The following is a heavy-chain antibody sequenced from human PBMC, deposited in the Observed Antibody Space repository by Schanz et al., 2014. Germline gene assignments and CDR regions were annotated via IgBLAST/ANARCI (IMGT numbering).Heavy chain of an antibody. CDR2: VSRSSHI. CDR1: GFTFSSYS. CDR3: AKGPYYYYYMDV. J-gene: IGHJ6*03. Sequence: EVQLVESGGGLVQPGGSLRLSCTASGFTFSSYSMNWVRQAPGKGLEWVSYVSRSSHIYYADSVKGRFTISGDSSKYTVYLQMNSLRADDTAVYYCAKGPYYYYYMDVWGNGTTVTVS. V-gene: IGHV3-48*01.